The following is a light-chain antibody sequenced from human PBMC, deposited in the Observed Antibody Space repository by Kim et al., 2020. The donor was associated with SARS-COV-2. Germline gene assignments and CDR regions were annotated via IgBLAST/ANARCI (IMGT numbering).Light chain of an antibody. CDR2: GAS. J-gene: IGKJ4*01. V-gene: IGKV1-33*01. CDR3: QQFDSLPT. CDR1: QDINNY. Sequence: DIHMTQSPSSLSASVGDRVTITCQASQDINNYLNWYQQKAGKAPKLLIHGASNLETGVPSRFSGSGSGTDFTFTISSLQPEDIATYYCQQFDSLPTFGGGTKVDIK.